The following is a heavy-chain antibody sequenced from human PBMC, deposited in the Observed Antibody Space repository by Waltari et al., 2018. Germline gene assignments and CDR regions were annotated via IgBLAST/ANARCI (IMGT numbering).Heavy chain of an antibody. V-gene: IGHV4-39*07. J-gene: IGHJ4*02. CDR1: GGSISSSSYY. Sequence: QLQLQESGPGLVKPSETLSLTCTVSGGSISSSSYYWGWIRQPPGKGLEWIGSIYYSGSTYYNPALKSRVNISVDTSKNQFSLKLSSVTAADTAVYYCFCSYGSGSYGPPVGTAVDYWGQGTLVTVSS. D-gene: IGHD3-10*01. CDR2: IYYSGST. CDR3: FCSYGSGSYGPPVGTAVDY.